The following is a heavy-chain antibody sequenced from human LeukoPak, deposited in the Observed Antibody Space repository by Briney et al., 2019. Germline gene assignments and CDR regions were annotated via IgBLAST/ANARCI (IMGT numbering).Heavy chain of an antibody. CDR3: ARVGPDLGGAFDI. D-gene: IGHD1-26*01. CDR2: ISYDGSNK. Sequence: GESLRLSCAASGFTFSSYAMHWVRQAPGKGLEWVAVISYDGSNKYYADSVKGRFTISRDNSKNTLYLQMNSLRAEDTAVYYCARVGPDLGGAFDIWGQGTMVTVSS. V-gene: IGHV3-30*04. J-gene: IGHJ3*02. CDR1: GFTFSSYA.